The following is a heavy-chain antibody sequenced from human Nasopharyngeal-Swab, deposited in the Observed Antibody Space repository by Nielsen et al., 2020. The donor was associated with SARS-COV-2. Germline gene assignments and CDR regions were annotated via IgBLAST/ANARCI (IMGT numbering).Heavy chain of an antibody. CDR2: IWFDGSSD. CDR3: VRAFNWNDAFDY. D-gene: IGHD1-1*01. V-gene: IGHV3-33*01. Sequence: WIRQPPGKGLEWVAVIWFDGSSDYYADSVKGRFTVSRDNSRNRLYLQMDSLRAEDSAVYYCVRAFNWNDAFDYRGQGTLVTVSS. J-gene: IGHJ4*02.